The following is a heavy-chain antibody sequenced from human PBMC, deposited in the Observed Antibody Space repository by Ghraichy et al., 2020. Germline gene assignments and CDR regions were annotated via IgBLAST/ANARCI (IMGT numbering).Heavy chain of an antibody. CDR2: INSDGSST. D-gene: IGHD3-10*01. CDR1: GFTFSSYW. V-gene: IGHV3-74*01. CDR3: ARAGPSPYYFDY. Sequence: GGSLRLSCAASGFTFSSYWMHWVRQAPGKGLVWVSRINSDGSSTSYADSVKGRFTISRDNAKNTLYLQMNSLRAEDTAVYYCARAGPSPYYFDYWGQGTLVTVSS. J-gene: IGHJ4*02.